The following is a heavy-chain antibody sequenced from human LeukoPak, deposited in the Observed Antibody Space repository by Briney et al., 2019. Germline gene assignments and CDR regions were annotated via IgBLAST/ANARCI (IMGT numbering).Heavy chain of an antibody. Sequence: GGSLRLSCAASGFTFSSYSMNWVRQAPGKGLEWVSYISSSSSTIYYADPVKGRFTISRDNAKNSLYLQMNSPRAEDTALYYCAKDTMSAAVAGNYFDYWGQGTLVTVSS. D-gene: IGHD6-19*01. CDR2: ISSSSSTI. V-gene: IGHV3-48*04. J-gene: IGHJ4*02. CDR1: GFTFSSYS. CDR3: AKDTMSAAVAGNYFDY.